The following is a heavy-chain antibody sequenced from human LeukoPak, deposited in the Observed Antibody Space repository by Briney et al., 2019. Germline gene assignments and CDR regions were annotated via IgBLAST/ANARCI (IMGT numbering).Heavy chain of an antibody. D-gene: IGHD3-22*01. CDR2: IHSDGSS. Sequence: PGGSLRLSCAASGFTVSSNYMSWVRQAPGKGLEWVSVIHSDGSSYYADSVKGRFTISRDISKNTVYLQVNSLRAEDTAVYYCVRVFSGYYYDYWGQGTLVTVSS. V-gene: IGHV3-53*01. CDR1: GFTVSSNY. CDR3: VRVFSGYYYDY. J-gene: IGHJ4*02.